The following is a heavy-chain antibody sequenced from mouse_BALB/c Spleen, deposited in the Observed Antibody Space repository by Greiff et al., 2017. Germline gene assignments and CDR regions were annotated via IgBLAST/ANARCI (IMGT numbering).Heavy chain of an antibody. D-gene: IGHD4-1*01. Sequence: VQLQQSGPELVKPGASVKMSCKASGYTFTDYVISWVKQRTGQGLEWIGEIYPGSGSTYYNEKFKGKATLTADKSSNTAYMQLSSLTSEDSAVYFCAGTGTGFAYWGQGTLVTVSA. J-gene: IGHJ3*01. CDR3: AGTGTGFAY. CDR1: GYTFTDYV. CDR2: IYPGSGST. V-gene: IGHV1-77*01.